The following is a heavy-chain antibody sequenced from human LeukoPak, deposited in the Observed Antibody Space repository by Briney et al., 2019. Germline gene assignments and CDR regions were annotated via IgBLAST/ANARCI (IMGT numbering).Heavy chain of an antibody. CDR1: GYTFTGYY. J-gene: IGHJ6*03. D-gene: IGHD6-13*01. V-gene: IGHV1-69*06. CDR2: IIPIFGTA. Sequence: SVKVSCKASGYTFTGYYMHWVRQAPGQGLEWMGGIIPIFGTANYAQKFQGRVTITADKSTSTAYMELSSLRSEDTAVYYCASREAAAGTGEYYYYMDVWGKGTTVTVSS. CDR3: ASREAAAGTGEYYYYMDV.